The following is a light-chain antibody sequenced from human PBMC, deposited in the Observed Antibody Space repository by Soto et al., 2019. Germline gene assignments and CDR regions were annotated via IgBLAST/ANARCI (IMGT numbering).Light chain of an antibody. CDR3: QQYNSYPWT. CDR1: QTISSW. CDR2: KSS. V-gene: IGKV1-5*03. Sequence: DIQMTQSPSTLSASVGDRVTITCRASQTISSWLAWYQQKPGKAPKLLIYKSSSLESGVSSRFSGSGSGTEFTLTISSLESYDFATYYCQQYNSYPWTVGQGTRVEIK. J-gene: IGKJ1*01.